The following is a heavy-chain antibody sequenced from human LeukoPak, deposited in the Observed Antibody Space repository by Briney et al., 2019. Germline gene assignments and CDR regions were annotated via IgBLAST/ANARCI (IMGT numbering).Heavy chain of an antibody. CDR1: GYTFTNYA. CDR2: INAGNGNT. V-gene: IGHV1-3*01. D-gene: IGHD6-13*01. CDR3: ARVGAAAGPYYFDN. Sequence: GALVKVSCKASGYTFTNYAMHWVRQAPGQRLEWMGWINAGNGNTKYSQKFQGRVTITRDTSASTAYMELSSLRSEDTAVYYCARVGAAAGPYYFDNWGQGTLVTVSS. J-gene: IGHJ4*02.